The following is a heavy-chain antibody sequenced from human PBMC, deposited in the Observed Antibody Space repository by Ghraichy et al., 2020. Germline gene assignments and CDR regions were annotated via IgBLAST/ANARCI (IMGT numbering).Heavy chain of an antibody. V-gene: IGHV4-39*07. CDR2: IYYSGST. D-gene: IGHD3-9*01. Sequence: SETLSLTCTVSGGSISSSSYYWGWIRQPPGKGLEWIGSIYYSGSTYYNPSLKSRVTISVATSKNQFSLKLIFVTAAATAVYFCARGVEYYDMLTGSGGYWGQGTLVIVSS. J-gene: IGHJ4*02. CDR1: GGSISSSSYY. CDR3: ARGVEYYDMLTGSGGY.